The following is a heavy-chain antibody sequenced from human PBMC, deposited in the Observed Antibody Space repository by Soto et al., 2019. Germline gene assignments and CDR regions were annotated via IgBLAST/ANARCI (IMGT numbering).Heavy chain of an antibody. V-gene: IGHV3-15*01. CDR2: IKSKTDGGTT. CDR1: GFTFSNAW. Sequence: GGSLRLSCAASGFTFSNAWMSWVRQAPGKGLEWVGRIKSKTDGGTTDYAAPVKGRFTISRDDSKNTLYLQMNSLKTEDTAVYYCTTDTTVTTADKRFDPWGQGTLVTVSS. CDR3: TTDTTVTTADKRFDP. D-gene: IGHD4-17*01. J-gene: IGHJ5*02.